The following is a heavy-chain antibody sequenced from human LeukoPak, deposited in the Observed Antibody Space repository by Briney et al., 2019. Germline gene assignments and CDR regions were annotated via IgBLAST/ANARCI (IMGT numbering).Heavy chain of an antibody. V-gene: IGHV4-59*01. CDR3: ARGYSSGWYPYYFDY. CDR2: IYYSGST. CDR1: GGSISSYY. J-gene: IGHJ4*02. D-gene: IGHD6-19*01. Sequence: SETLSLTCTVSGGSISSYYWSWIRQPPGKELEWIGYIYYSGSTNYNPSLKSRVTISVDTSKNQFSLKLSSVTAADTAVYYCARGYSSGWYPYYFDYWGQGTLVTVSS.